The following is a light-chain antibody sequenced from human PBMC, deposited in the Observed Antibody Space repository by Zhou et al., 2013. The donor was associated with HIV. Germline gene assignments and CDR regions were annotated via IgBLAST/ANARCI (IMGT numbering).Light chain of an antibody. V-gene: IGKV2-28*01. Sequence: DIVMTQSPLSLPVTPGEPASISCRSSQSLLHRSGYNYLDWYLQKPGQSPQLLIYLGSNRASGVPDRFSGSGSGTDFTLKISRVEAEDVGVYYCMQALQTSYTFGQGTKLEIK. J-gene: IGKJ2*01. CDR1: QSLLHRSGYNY. CDR3: MQALQTSYT. CDR2: LGS.